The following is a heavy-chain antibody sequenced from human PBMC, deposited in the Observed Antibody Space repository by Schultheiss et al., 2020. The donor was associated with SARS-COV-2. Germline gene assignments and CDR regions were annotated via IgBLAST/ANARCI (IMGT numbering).Heavy chain of an antibody. D-gene: IGHD2-2*01. Sequence: GESLKISCAASGFTFSDYYMSWIRQAPGKGLEWVAVISYDGSNKYYADSVKGRFTISRDNSKNTLYLQMNSLRAEDTAVYYCARDRLRVILGSTSCLPDYWGQGTPVTVSS. CDR2: ISYDGSNK. CDR1: GFTFSDYY. CDR3: ARDRLRVILGSTSCLPDY. V-gene: IGHV3-30*03. J-gene: IGHJ4*02.